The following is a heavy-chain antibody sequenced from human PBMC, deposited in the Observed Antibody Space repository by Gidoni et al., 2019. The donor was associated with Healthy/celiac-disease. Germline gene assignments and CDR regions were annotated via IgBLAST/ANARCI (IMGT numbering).Heavy chain of an antibody. Sequence: EVQLVESGGGLVTPAGSLRLSCAASAFTFSSYSMNWVRQAPGKGLEWVSSISSSSSYIYYADSVKGRFTISRDNAKNSLYLQMNSLRAEDTAVYYCARDPAGDDYWGQGTLVTVSS. CDR1: AFTFSSYS. V-gene: IGHV3-21*01. D-gene: IGHD7-27*01. J-gene: IGHJ4*02. CDR2: ISSSSSYI. CDR3: ARDPAGDDY.